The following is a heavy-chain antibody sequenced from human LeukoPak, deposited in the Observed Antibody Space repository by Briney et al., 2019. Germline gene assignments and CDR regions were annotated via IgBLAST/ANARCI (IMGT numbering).Heavy chain of an antibody. V-gene: IGHV1-46*01. CDR3: ARDRLNLLRFSPPDDY. Sequence: ASVKVSCKASGYTFTYYYMHWVRQAPGEGLEWVGIINPSGGSTTYAHKFQGRVTMTRDTSTSTVYMELSSLRSDDTAVYYCARDRLNLLRFSPPDDYWGQGTLVTVSS. CDR2: INPSGGST. D-gene: IGHD3-3*01. CDR1: GYTFTYYY. J-gene: IGHJ4*02.